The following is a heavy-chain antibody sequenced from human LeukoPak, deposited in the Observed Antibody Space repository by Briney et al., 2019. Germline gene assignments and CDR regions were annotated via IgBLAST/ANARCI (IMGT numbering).Heavy chain of an antibody. CDR2: VDPEDGEP. D-gene: IGHD3-3*01. V-gene: IGHV1-69-2*01. J-gene: IGHJ3*02. CDR1: GYTFTDYY. CDR3: ATKRFLEWSDAFDI. Sequence: ASVKISCKVSGYTFTDYYMHWVQQAPGKGLEWMGLVDPEDGEPIYAEKFQGRVTITADTSTDTAYMELSSLRSEDTAVYYCATKRFLEWSDAFDIWGQGTMVTVSS.